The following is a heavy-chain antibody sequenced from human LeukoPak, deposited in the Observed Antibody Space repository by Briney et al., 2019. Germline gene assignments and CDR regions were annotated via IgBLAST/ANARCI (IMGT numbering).Heavy chain of an antibody. Sequence: SQTLSLTCAISGDSVSSNNAAWNWIRHSPSRGLEWLGRTYYRSKWYNDYAVSVKSRITFNSDTSKNQFSLQLNSVTPEDTAVYYCARGRSWPLDYWGQGTLVTVSS. V-gene: IGHV6-1*01. CDR3: ARGRSWPLDY. CDR2: TYYRSKWYN. D-gene: IGHD6-13*01. J-gene: IGHJ4*02. CDR1: GDSVSSNNAA.